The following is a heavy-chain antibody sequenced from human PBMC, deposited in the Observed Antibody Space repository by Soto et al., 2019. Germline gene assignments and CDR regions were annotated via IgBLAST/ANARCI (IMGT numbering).Heavy chain of an antibody. J-gene: IGHJ6*02. V-gene: IGHV1-69*06. CDR1: GGTFSSYA. Sequence: QVQLVQSGAEVKKPGSSVKVSCKASGGTFSSYAISWVRQAPGQGLEWMGGIIPIFGTANYAQKFQGRVTITADKSTSTAYMELSSLRSEDTAVYYCARGGITGSKMAPLYYYYGMDVWGQGTTVTVSS. CDR2: IIPIFGTA. CDR3: ARGGITGSKMAPLYYYYGMDV. D-gene: IGHD1-20*01.